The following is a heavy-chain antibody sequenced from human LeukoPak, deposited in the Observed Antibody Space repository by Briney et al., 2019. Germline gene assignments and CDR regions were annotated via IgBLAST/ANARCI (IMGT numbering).Heavy chain of an antibody. J-gene: IGHJ4*02. CDR1: GSTVSNTY. CDR3: ARDSNGPAF. CDR2: IYNTGGT. Sequence: GGSLRLSCAASGSTVSNTYMSWVRQAPGKGLEWVSVIYNTGGTFYADSVKGRFTISRDYSKNTLYLQMNSLRVDDTAVYYCARDSNGPAFWGQGTLVTVSS. V-gene: IGHV3-53*01. D-gene: IGHD3-22*01.